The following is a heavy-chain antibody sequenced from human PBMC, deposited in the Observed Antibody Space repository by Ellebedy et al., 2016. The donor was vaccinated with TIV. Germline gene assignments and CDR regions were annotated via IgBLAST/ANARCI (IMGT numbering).Heavy chain of an antibody. D-gene: IGHD4-17*01. Sequence: AASVKVSCKASGYTFTSYAMHWVRQAPGQRLEWMGWINAGNGNTKYSQNFQGRVTITSDTSASTAYMELSSLRSEDTAVYYCARDRDYGTFDYWGQGTLVTVSS. CDR2: INAGNGNT. CDR3: ARDRDYGTFDY. CDR1: GYTFTSYA. V-gene: IGHV1-3*01. J-gene: IGHJ4*02.